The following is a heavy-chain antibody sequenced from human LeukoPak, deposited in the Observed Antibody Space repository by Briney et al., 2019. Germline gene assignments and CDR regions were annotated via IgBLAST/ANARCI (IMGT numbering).Heavy chain of an antibody. CDR2: ISGSGGRT. CDR1: GFTFSSYA. D-gene: IGHD2-2*01. V-gene: IGHV3-23*01. CDR3: AKKRGSTSSYGMDV. J-gene: IGHJ6*02. Sequence: GGSLRLSCAASGFTFSSYAMSWVRQAPGKGLEWVSGISGSGGRTYYADSVKGRFTISRDNSKNTLYLQMNSLRAEDTAVYYCAKKRGSTSSYGMDVWGQGTTVTVSS.